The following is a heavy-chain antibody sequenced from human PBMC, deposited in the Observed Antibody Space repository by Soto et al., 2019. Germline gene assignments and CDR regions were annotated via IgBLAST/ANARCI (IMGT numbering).Heavy chain of an antibody. J-gene: IGHJ4*02. V-gene: IGHV3-23*01. CDR1: GFTFSSYA. CDR3: AKNYIVVVPAAIIPRGYYFDY. D-gene: IGHD2-2*02. CDR2: ISGSGGST. Sequence: LRLSCSASGFTFSSYAMSWVRQDPGKVLEGVSAISGSGGSTYYADSVKGRLTISRDNSKNTLYLQMNSLRAEDTAVYYCAKNYIVVVPAAIIPRGYYFDYWGQGTLVTVSS.